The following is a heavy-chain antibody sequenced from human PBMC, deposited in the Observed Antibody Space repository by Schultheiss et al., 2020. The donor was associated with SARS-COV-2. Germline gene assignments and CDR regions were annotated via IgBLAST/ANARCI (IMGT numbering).Heavy chain of an antibody. CDR2: IIPIFGTA. CDR3: ARGPSGMDV. V-gene: IGHV1-69*06. Sequence: SVKVSCKASGGIFSNYAISWVRQAPGQGLEWMGGIIPIFGTANYAQKFQGRVTITADKSTSTAYMELRSLRSEDTAVYYCARGPSGMDVWGQGTTVTVSS. CDR1: GGIFSNYA. J-gene: IGHJ6*02.